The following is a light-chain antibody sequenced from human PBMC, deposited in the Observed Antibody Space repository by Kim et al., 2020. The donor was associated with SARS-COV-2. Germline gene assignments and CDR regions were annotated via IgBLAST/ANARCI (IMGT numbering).Light chain of an antibody. CDR3: ASWDDSLSGQV. Sequence: CAGSNANIGNNVVNCHPEIPEAATKLVISRHHERPSGVADRFSGSKSGTSASLVISGVRSGDGGDYYCASWDDSLSGQVFGGGTKVTVL. CDR1: NANIGNNV. J-gene: IGLJ3*02. CDR2: RHH. V-gene: IGLV1-47*01.